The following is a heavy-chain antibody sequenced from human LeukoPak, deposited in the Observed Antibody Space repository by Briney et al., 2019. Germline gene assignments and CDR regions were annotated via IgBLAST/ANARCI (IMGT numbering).Heavy chain of an antibody. D-gene: IGHD5-12*01. Sequence: GGSLRLSCAASGFIFSTYWMSWVRQAPGKGLEWVANIKQDGSEKYYVDSVKGRFTISRDNAKNSLYLQMNSLRVEDTAVYYCARGFKNQRWLRLRGDYYYYMDVWGKGTTVTVSS. CDR1: GFIFSTYW. V-gene: IGHV3-7*01. CDR3: ARGFKNQRWLRLRGDYYYYMDV. J-gene: IGHJ6*03. CDR2: IKQDGSEK.